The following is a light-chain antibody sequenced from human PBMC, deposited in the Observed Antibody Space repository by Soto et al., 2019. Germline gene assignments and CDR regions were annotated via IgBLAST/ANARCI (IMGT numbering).Light chain of an antibody. CDR2: KDS. V-gene: IGLV3-25*03. CDR1: ALPKQY. CDR3: QSADSSGTYVV. Sequence: SYELTQPPSVSVSPGQTARITCSGEALPKQYAYWYQQKPGQAPVLVIYKDSERPSGIPERFSGSSSGTTVTLTISGVQAEDEADYYCQSADSSGTYVVFGGGTKLNVL. J-gene: IGLJ2*01.